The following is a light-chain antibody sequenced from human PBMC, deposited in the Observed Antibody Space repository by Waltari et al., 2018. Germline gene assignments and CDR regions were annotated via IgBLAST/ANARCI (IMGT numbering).Light chain of an antibody. J-gene: IGLJ3*02. V-gene: IGLV2-14*01. CDR3: SSYTRSGPL. Sequence: QSALTQPAAVSGSPGPSITIPCTGTSSDVGGYNHVSWYQQHPGKAPKLMIYEVHNRPSGVSNRFSGSKSGNTASLTISGLQAEDEADYYCSSYTRSGPLFGGGTKLTVL. CDR2: EVH. CDR1: SSDVGGYNH.